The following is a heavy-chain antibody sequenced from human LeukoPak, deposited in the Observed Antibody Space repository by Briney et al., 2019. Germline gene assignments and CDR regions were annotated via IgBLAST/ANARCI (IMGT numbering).Heavy chain of an antibody. D-gene: IGHD3-3*02. J-gene: IGHJ4*02. CDR2: IHHSGST. Sequence: SGTLSLTCAVSGGSISSSNWWSWVRQPPGKGLEWIGEIHHSGSTNYKPSLKSRVTISVDKSKNQFSLKLSSVTAADTAVYYCASQGIFGRYYFDYWGQGALVTVSS. CDR1: GGSISSSNW. V-gene: IGHV4-4*02. CDR3: ASQGIFGRYYFDY.